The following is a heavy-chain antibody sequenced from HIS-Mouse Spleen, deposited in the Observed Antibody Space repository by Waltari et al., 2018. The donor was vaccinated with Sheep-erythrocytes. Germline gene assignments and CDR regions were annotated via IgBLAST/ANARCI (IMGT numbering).Heavy chain of an antibody. J-gene: IGHJ4*02. Sequence: EVQLVESGGGLVQPGGSLRLSCAASGFTFSSYWMHWGRQAPGKGLVCGVLIAGEWGSTSYEDSVKGRFTISRDNAKNTLYLQMNSLRAEDTAVYYCARSDIRSSGWLDYWGQGTLVTVSS. CDR2: IAGEWGST. CDR1: GFTFSSYW. V-gene: IGHV3-74*01. CDR3: ARSDIRSSGWLDY. D-gene: IGHD6-19*01.